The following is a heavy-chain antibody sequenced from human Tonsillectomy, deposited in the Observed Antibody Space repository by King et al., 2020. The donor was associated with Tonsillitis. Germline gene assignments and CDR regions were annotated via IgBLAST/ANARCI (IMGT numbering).Heavy chain of an antibody. CDR3: AGDTYYYDISGYYPNYGMDV. CDR2: INHSGST. D-gene: IGHD3-22*01. CDR1: GGSFSGYH. V-gene: IGHV4-34*01. J-gene: IGHJ6*02. Sequence: VQLQQWGAGLLKPSETLSLTCAVYGGSFSGYHWSWIRQPPGKALEWIGEINHSGSTNYNPSLKSRVTISLDTSKNQFSLKLSSVTAADTAVYYCAGDTYYYDISGYYPNYGMDVWGHGTTVTVSS.